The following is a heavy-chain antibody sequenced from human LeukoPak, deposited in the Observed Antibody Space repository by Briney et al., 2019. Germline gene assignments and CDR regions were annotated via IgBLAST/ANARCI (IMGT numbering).Heavy chain of an antibody. Sequence: SETLSLTCTVSGGSISSYYWSWIRQPPGKGLEWIGYIYYSGSTNYNPSLKSRVTISVDTSKNQFSLKLSSVTAADTAVYYCARFYRYRIAAAGFMDVWGKGTTITVSS. CDR1: GGSISSYY. V-gene: IGHV4-59*01. CDR2: IYYSGST. J-gene: IGHJ6*03. D-gene: IGHD6-13*01. CDR3: ARFYRYRIAAAGFMDV.